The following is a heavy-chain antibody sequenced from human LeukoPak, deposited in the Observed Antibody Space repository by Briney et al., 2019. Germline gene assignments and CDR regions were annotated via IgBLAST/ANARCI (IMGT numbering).Heavy chain of an antibody. J-gene: IGHJ4*02. CDR2: TSGSGGST. V-gene: IGHV3-23*01. D-gene: IGHD1-7*01. CDR3: AKATHITGTIDY. CDR1: GFTFSSYA. Sequence: GGSLRLSCAASGFTFSSYAMSWVRQAPGKGLEWVSATSGSGGSTYYADSVKGRFTISRDNSKNTLYLQMNSLRAEDTAVYYCAKATHITGTIDYWGQGTLVTVSS.